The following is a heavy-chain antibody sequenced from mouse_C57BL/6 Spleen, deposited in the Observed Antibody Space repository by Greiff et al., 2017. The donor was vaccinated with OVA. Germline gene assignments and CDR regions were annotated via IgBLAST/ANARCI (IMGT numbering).Heavy chain of an antibody. D-gene: IGHD3-2*02. CDR1: GYTFTDYY. CDR2: IYPGSGNT. Sequence: QVQLQQSGAELVRPGASVKLSCKASGYTFTDYYINWVKQRPGQGLEWIARIYPGSGNTYYNEKFKGKATLTAEKSSSTAYMQLSSLTSEDSAVYFCALTAQSYYFDYWGQGTTLTVSS. J-gene: IGHJ2*01. V-gene: IGHV1-76*01. CDR3: ALTAQSYYFDY.